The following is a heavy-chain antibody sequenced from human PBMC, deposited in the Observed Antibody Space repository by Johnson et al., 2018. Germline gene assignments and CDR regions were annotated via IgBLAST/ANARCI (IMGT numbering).Heavy chain of an antibody. V-gene: IGHV5-51*01. Sequence: VQLVQSGGGLVQPGGSLKLSCAASGFTFSGSPMHWVRQASGKGLEWMGIIYPGDSDTRYSPSFQGQVTISADKSISTAYLQWSSLKASDTAMYYCAGHFEALLPFDYWGQGTMVTVSS. CDR1: GFTFSGSP. D-gene: IGHD2-15*01. CDR2: IYPGDSDT. J-gene: IGHJ4*03. CDR3: AGHFEALLPFDY.